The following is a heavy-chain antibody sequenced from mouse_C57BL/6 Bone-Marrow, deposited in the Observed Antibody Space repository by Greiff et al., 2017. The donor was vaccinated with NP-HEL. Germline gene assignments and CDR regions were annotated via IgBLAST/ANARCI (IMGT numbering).Heavy chain of an antibody. CDR2: IYPGGGYT. CDR3: AYGYDVGYFDY. Sequence: VQLQQSGAELVRPGPSVTMSCKASGYTFTNYWIGWAKQRPGHGLEWIGDIYPGGGYTNYIAKFKGKATLTADKSSSTAYMQCRSVTAEDTAIYYCAYGYDVGYFDYWGQGTTLTVSS. J-gene: IGHJ2*01. V-gene: IGHV1-63*01. D-gene: IGHD2-2*01. CDR1: GYTFTNYW.